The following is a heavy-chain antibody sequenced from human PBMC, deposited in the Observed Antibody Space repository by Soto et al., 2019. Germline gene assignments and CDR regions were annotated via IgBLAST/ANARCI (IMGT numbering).Heavy chain of an antibody. V-gene: IGHV3-23*01. J-gene: IGHJ4*02. Sequence: WGSLLVGCASSGFTFSIYAMSWVRQAPGKGLEWVSAISGSGGSTYYADSVKGRFTTSRDNSKNTLYLQMNSLRAEDTAVYYCAKDRHGYWGQGTMVTVSS. CDR2: ISGSGGST. CDR1: GFTFSIYA. CDR3: AKDRHGY.